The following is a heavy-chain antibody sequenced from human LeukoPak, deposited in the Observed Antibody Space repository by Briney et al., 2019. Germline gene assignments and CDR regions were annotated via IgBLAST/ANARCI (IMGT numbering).Heavy chain of an antibody. CDR2: INPNSGGT. CDR1: GYTFTGYY. D-gene: IGHD2-2*01. Sequence: ASVKVSCKASGYTFTGYYMQWVRQAPGQGLEWMGWINPNSGGTNYAQKFQGRVTTTRDTSISTAYMELSRLRSDDTAVYYCARVPIVVVPAAIRPSYNWFDPWGQGTLVTVSS. CDR3: ARVPIVVVPAAIRPSYNWFDP. V-gene: IGHV1-2*02. J-gene: IGHJ5*02.